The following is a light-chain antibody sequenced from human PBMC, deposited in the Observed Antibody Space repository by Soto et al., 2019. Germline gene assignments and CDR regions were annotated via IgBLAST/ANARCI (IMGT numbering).Light chain of an antibody. Sequence: QSALTQPPSAPGSPGQSVTISCTGTSSDVGGYKYVSSYQQHPGKAHKRMLFEVNKRPSGVPDRFSCSKSGNTASLTVSGLQAEDDSDYYCSSYAGINNFGVFGTVTKVTVL. CDR3: SSYAGINNFGV. J-gene: IGLJ1*01. CDR2: EVN. V-gene: IGLV2-8*01. CDR1: SSDVGGYKY.